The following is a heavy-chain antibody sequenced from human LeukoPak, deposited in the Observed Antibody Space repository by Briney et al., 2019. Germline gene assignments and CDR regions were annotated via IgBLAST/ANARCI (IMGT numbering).Heavy chain of an antibody. V-gene: IGHV3-48*03. CDR1: GFTFSSYE. CDR3: ARDQETTAYYYYGMDV. D-gene: IGHD1-1*01. J-gene: IGHJ6*02. Sequence: GGSLRHSCAASGFTFSSYEMNWVRQAPGKGLEWVSYISSSGSTIYYADSVKGRFTISRDNAKNSLYLQMNSLRAEDTAVYYCARDQETTAYYYYGMDVWGQGTTVTVSS. CDR2: ISSSGSTI.